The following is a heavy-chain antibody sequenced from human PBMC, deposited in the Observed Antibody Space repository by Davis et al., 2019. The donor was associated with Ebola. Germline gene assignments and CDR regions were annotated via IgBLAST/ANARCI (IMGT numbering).Heavy chain of an antibody. V-gene: IGHV4-4*02. D-gene: IGHD3-3*01. CDR1: GGSISSSNW. Sequence: SETLSLTCAVSGGSISSSNWWRWVRQPPGKGLEWIGEIYHSGSTNYNPSLKSRVTISVDTSKNQFSLKLSSVTAADTAVYYCARVGYDFWSGYYTSNWFDPWGQGTLVTVSS. CDR3: ARVGYDFWSGYYTSNWFDP. CDR2: IYHSGST. J-gene: IGHJ5*02.